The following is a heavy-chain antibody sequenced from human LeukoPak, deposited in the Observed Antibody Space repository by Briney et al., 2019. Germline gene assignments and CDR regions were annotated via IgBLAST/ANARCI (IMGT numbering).Heavy chain of an antibody. CDR2: IYYSGST. V-gene: IGHV4-39*01. Sequence: SETLSLTCTVSGGSISSSSYYWGWIRQPPGKGLESIGSIYYSGSTYYNPSLKSRVTISVDTSKNQFSLKLSSVTAADTAVYYCARQKTYYYDSSGWYWGQGTLVTVSS. D-gene: IGHD3-22*01. CDR1: GGSISSSSYY. J-gene: IGHJ4*02. CDR3: ARQKTYYYDSSGWY.